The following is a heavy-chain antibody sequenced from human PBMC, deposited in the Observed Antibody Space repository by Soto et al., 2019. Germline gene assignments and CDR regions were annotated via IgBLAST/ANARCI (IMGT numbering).Heavy chain of an antibody. D-gene: IGHD1-26*01. J-gene: IGHJ4*02. Sequence: ASVKVSCKSSGYTITSYYMHCVRQAPGQGLEWMGVINPSVGSTTYAQKFQGRVTMTRDTSTSTVYMEVSSLRSEDTAVYYCASALGARFDYWGQGTLVTVSS. CDR1: GYTITSYY. CDR2: INPSVGST. V-gene: IGHV1-46*03. CDR3: ASALGARFDY.